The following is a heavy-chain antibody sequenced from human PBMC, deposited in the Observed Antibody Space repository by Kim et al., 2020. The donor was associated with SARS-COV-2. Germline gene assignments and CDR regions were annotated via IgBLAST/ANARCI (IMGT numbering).Heavy chain of an antibody. D-gene: IGHD4-17*01. CDR1: GFTFGDYA. Sequence: GGSLRLSCTASGFTFGDYAMSWFRQAPGKGLEWVGFIRSKAYGGTTEYAASVKGRFTISRDDSKSIAYLQMNSLKTEDTAVYYCTRDSPNDYGDYFDYWGQGTLVTVSS. V-gene: IGHV3-49*03. CDR3: TRDSPNDYGDYFDY. J-gene: IGHJ4*02. CDR2: IRSKAYGGTT.